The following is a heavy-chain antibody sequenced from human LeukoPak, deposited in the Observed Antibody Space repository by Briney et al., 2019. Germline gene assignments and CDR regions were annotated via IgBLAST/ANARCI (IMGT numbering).Heavy chain of an antibody. CDR2: ISGSGGST. CDR3: AKSGVVRYYYYYYMDV. CDR1: GFTFSSYA. Sequence: PGGSLRFSCAASGFTFSSYAMSWVRQAPGKGLEWVSAISGSGGSTYYADSVKGRFTISRDNSKNTLYLQMNSLRAEDTAVYYCAKSGVVRYYYYYYMDVWGKGTTVTVSS. V-gene: IGHV3-23*01. D-gene: IGHD3-22*01. J-gene: IGHJ6*03.